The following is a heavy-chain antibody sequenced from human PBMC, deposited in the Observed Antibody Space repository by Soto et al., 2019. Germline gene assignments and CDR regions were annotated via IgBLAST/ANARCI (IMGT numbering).Heavy chain of an antibody. CDR3: ARGFEKRFSSGYYHEGMSSRDY. CDR2: IYYSGST. Sequence: SETLSLTCTVSGGSISSGGYYWSWIRQHPGKGLEWIGYIYYSGSTYYNPSLKSRVTISVDTSKNQFSLKLSSVTAADTAVYYCARGFEKRFSSGYYHEGMSSRDYWGQGTLVTVSS. V-gene: IGHV4-31*03. CDR1: GGSISSGGYY. D-gene: IGHD3-22*01. J-gene: IGHJ4*02.